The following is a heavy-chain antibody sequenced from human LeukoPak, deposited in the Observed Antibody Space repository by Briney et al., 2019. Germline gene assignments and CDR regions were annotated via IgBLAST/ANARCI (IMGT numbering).Heavy chain of an antibody. CDR1: GFTFSSYG. J-gene: IGHJ6*03. V-gene: IGHV3-23*01. D-gene: IGHD1-1*01. CDR2: ISGSGGST. CDR3: ARTYLNYMDV. Sequence: TGGSLRLSCAASGFTFSSYGMSWVRQAPGKGLEWVSAISGSGGSTYYADSVKGRFTISRDNSKNSLYLQMNSLRAEDTAVYYCARTYLNYMDVWGKGTTVTVSS.